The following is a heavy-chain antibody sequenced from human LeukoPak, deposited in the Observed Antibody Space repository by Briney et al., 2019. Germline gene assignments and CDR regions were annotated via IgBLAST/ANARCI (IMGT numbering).Heavy chain of an antibody. V-gene: IGHV3-48*01. CDR1: GFTFSSYS. D-gene: IGHD4-11*01. J-gene: IGHJ4*02. CDR2: ISSSSSTI. Sequence: GGSLRLSCAASGFTFSSYSMNWVRQAPGKGLEWVSYISSSSSTIYYADSVKGRFTISRGNSENTLYLQMNSLRPADTAVYYCAKSRVSYSLDYFNYWGQGTLVTVSS. CDR3: AKSRVSYSLDYFNY.